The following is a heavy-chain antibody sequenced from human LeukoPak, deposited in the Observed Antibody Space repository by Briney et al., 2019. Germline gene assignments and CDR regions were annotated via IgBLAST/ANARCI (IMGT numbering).Heavy chain of an antibody. CDR3: ARDTWVDTAMISLNYYYYMDV. V-gene: IGHV1-69*05. J-gene: IGHJ6*03. Sequence: SVKVSCKASGGTFSSYAISWVRQAPGQGLEWMGRIIPIFGTANYAQKFQGRVTITTDESTSTAYMELSSLRSEDTAVYYCARDTWVDTAMISLNYYYYMDVWSKGTTVTVSS. CDR2: IIPIFGTA. CDR1: GGTFSSYA. D-gene: IGHD5-18*01.